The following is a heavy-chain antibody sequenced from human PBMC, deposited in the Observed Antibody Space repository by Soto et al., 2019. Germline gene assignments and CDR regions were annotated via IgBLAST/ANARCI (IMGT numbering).Heavy chain of an antibody. CDR3: ARDVRRYCSSTSCYLEGFDP. J-gene: IGHJ5*02. Sequence: ASVKVYCKASGYTFTSYGISWVRQAPGQGLEWMGWISAYNGNTNYAQKLQGRVTMTTDTSTSTAYMELRSLRSDDTAVYYCARDVRRYCSSTSCYLEGFDPWGQGTLVTVSS. V-gene: IGHV1-18*01. D-gene: IGHD2-2*01. CDR2: ISAYNGNT. CDR1: GYTFTSYG.